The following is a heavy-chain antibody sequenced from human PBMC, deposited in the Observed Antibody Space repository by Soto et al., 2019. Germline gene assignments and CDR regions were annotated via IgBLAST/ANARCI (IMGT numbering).Heavy chain of an antibody. CDR3: ARDQGVVVTADNWFDP. J-gene: IGHJ5*02. CDR1: GGSITDYS. V-gene: IGHV4-4*07. CDR2: IFSSGST. D-gene: IGHD2-21*02. Sequence: SETLSLTCTVSGGSITDYSWVWIRQPAGKGLEWIGRIFSSGSTNYNPSLKGRITMSLDTSKNQFSLKLNSATATDTAVYICARDQGVVVTADNWFDPRGQGILVTVSS.